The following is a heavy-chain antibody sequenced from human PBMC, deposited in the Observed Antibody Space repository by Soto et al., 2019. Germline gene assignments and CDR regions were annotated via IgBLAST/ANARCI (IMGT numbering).Heavy chain of an antibody. CDR3: ARRITMVRGPYYYGMDV. Sequence: GGSLRLSCAASGFTFSIHAMTWVLQAPGKGLEWVSYISSTSSTKNYADSVKGRFTISRDNAKNSLYLQMSSLRDEDTAVYYCARRITMVRGPYYYGMDVWGQGTTVTVSS. CDR1: GFTFSIHA. D-gene: IGHD3-10*01. CDR2: ISSTSSTK. J-gene: IGHJ6*02. V-gene: IGHV3-48*02.